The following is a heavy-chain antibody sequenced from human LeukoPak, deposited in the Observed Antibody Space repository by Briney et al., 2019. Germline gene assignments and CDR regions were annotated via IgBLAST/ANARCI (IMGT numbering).Heavy chain of an antibody. CDR1: GGSFSGYY. Sequence: PPETLSLTCAVYGGSFSGYYWSWIRQPPGKGLEWIGEINHSGSTNYNPSLKSRVTISVDTSKNQFSLKLSSVTAADTAVYYCARASDGGNPRRGSYGMDVWGQGTTVTVSS. CDR3: ARASDGGNPRRGSYGMDV. D-gene: IGHD4-23*01. J-gene: IGHJ6*02. V-gene: IGHV4-34*01. CDR2: INHSGST.